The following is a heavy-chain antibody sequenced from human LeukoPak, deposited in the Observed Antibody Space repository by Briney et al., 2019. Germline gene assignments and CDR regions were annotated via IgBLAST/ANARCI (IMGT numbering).Heavy chain of an antibody. CDR1: GYTFTCYY. J-gene: IGHJ4*02. CDR2: INPNSGGT. Sequence: GASVKVSCKASGYTFTCYYMHWVRQAPGQGLEWMGGINPNSGGTNYAQKFQGRVTMTRDTSISTAYMELSRLRSDDTAVYYCARDRESYYYGSGRSSAFDYWGQGTLVTVSS. CDR3: ARDRESYYYGSGRSSAFDY. D-gene: IGHD3-10*01. V-gene: IGHV1-2*02.